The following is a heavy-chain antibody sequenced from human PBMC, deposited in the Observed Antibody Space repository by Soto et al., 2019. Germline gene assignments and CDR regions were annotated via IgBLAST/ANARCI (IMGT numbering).Heavy chain of an antibody. J-gene: IGHJ5*02. V-gene: IGHV1-69*01. Sequence: QVQLVQSGAEVKKPGSSVKVSCKASGGTFSSYAISWVRQAPGQGLEWMGGIIPIFGTANYAQKFQGRVTITADESTSTAYMELRSLRSEDTAVYSCARDLGAVAGTYHWFDPWGHGTLVTVSS. CDR3: ARDLGAVAGTYHWFDP. CDR2: IIPIFGTA. CDR1: GGTFSSYA. D-gene: IGHD6-19*01.